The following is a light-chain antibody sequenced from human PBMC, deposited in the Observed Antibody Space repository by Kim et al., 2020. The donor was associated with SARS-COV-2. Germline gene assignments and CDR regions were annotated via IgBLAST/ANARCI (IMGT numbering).Light chain of an antibody. V-gene: IGLV1-44*01. CDR3: ATWDDSLNAWV. Sequence: PRVTISWSGSNSNIGVNTVNWYQQFPGTAAKLLIYRNNQRPSGVPDRFSGSKSGTSASLALSGFLSEDQADYYCATWDDSLNAWVFGAGTKVTVL. CDR2: RNN. CDR1: NSNIGVNT. J-gene: IGLJ3*02.